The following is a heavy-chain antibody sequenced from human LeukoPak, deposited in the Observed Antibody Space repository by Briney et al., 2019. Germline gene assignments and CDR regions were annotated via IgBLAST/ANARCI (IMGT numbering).Heavy chain of an antibody. Sequence: SETLSLTCSVSGGSISSNYWSWIRQPPGKGLEWIGYVYNSGRTSYNPSLKSRVTISVDTSKNQFSLQLRSVTAADTAVYFCARDMGAPDYGSYSVDYWGQGTLVTVSS. V-gene: IGHV4-59*01. CDR2: VYNSGRT. D-gene: IGHD4-23*01. J-gene: IGHJ4*02. CDR1: GGSISSNY. CDR3: ARDMGAPDYGSYSVDY.